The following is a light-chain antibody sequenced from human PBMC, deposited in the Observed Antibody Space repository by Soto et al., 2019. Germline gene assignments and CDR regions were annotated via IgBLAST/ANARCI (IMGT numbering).Light chain of an antibody. V-gene: IGLV2-8*01. CDR1: SSDVGGYDF. Sequence: QSVLTQPPSASGSPGQSVTISCTGTSSDVGGYDFVAWHQQHPGKAPRLMIYDFSKRPSGVPDRFSGSKSGYTASLTVSGLQAEDEADYYCSSFVGGNIYVFGTGTKVTAL. CDR3: SSFVGGNIYV. J-gene: IGLJ1*01. CDR2: DFS.